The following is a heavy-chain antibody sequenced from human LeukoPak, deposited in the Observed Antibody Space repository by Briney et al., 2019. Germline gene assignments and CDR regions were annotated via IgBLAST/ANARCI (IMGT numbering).Heavy chain of an antibody. V-gene: IGHV3-9*01. J-gene: IGHJ4*02. Sequence: GGSLRLSCAASGFTFDDYAMHWVRQAPGKGLEWVSGISWNSGSIGYADSVKGRFAISRDNAKNSLYLQMNSLRAEDTALYYCAKDTGAYSSSFNYFDYWGQGTLVTVSS. CDR1: GFTFDDYA. CDR2: ISWNSGSI. CDR3: AKDTGAYSSSFNYFDY. D-gene: IGHD6-13*01.